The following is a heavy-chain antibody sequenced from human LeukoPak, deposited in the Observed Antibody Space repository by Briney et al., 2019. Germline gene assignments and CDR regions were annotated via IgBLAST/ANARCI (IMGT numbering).Heavy chain of an antibody. CDR1: GGSFRGYY. V-gene: IGHV4-34*01. D-gene: IGHD1-26*01. CDR2: ISHSGST. CDR3: ARDLRRYSGSYFDY. J-gene: IGHJ4*02. Sequence: SETLSLTCAVYGGSFRGYYWSWIRQPPGKGLEWIGEISHSGSTNYNPSLKSRVTISVDTSKNQFSLKLSSVTAADTAVYYCARDLRRYSGSYFDYWGQGTLVTVSS.